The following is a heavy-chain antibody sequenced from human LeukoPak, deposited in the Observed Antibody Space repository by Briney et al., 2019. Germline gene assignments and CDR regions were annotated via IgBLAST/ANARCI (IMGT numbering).Heavy chain of an antibody. V-gene: IGHV1-2*02. D-gene: IGHD3-10*01. CDR1: GYTFTDYY. CDR3: ARGRSDYYLDS. J-gene: IGHJ4*02. Sequence: APVKVSCKASGYTFTDYYMHWVRQAPGQGLEWMGWIYPNSGGTNYAQNFQGRVTMTRDTSISTAYMGLSRLRSDDTAVYFCARGRSDYYLDSWGQGTLVTVSS. CDR2: IYPNSGGT.